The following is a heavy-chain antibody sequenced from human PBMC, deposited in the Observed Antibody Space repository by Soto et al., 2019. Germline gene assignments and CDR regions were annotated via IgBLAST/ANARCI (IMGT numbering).Heavy chain of an antibody. CDR3: AKDLGSGSYVLDY. D-gene: IGHD3-10*01. CDR1: GFTFSSYG. J-gene: IGHJ4*02. Sequence: QVPLVESGGGVVQPGRSLRLSCAASGFTFSSYGMHWVRQAPGKGLEWVAVISYDGSNKYYADSVKGRFTISRDNXKNTLYLQMNSLRAEDTAVYYCAKDLGSGSYVLDYWGQGTLVTVSS. CDR2: ISYDGSNK. V-gene: IGHV3-30*18.